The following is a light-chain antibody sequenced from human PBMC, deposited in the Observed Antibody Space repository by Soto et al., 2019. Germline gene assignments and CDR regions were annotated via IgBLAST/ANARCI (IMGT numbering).Light chain of an antibody. CDR3: QQSYSTPVT. J-gene: IGKJ1*01. Sequence: DIQMTQSASSLSASVGDRFTITSRASQSISSYLNWYQQKPGKAPKLLIYAASSLQSGVPSRFSGSGSGTDFTLTISSLQPEDFATYYCQQSYSTPVTFGQGTKVDIK. V-gene: IGKV1-39*01. CDR1: QSISSY. CDR2: AAS.